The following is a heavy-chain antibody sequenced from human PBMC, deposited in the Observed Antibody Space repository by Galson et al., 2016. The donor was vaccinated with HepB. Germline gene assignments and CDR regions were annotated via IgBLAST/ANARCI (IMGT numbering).Heavy chain of an antibody. CDR3: TRVKELGRGFHS. CDR1: GDSVSSNNAG. CDR2: TSYRTKRFY. J-gene: IGHJ4*02. D-gene: IGHD7-27*01. Sequence: CAISGDSVSSNNAGWNWIRQSPPRGLEWLGRTSYRTKRFYDYAESVKSRITIKPDTTKNQFSLQLNPAAVEDTAVYYCTRVKELGRGFHSWGQGPLVIVSS. V-gene: IGHV6-1*01.